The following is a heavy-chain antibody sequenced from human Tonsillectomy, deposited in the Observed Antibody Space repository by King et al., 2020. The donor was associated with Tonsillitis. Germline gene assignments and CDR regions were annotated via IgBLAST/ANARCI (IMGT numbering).Heavy chain of an antibody. V-gene: IGHV3-53*01. J-gene: IGHJ4*02. CDR3: ARVNYYDSSGYWSPYYFDY. D-gene: IGHD3-22*01. Sequence: QLVQSGGGLMQPGGSLRLSCAASGFSVSSHYMSWVRQAPGKGLEWGSVIYGGGTTYYADFVKGRFTISRENSEKTLYLQMNSLIAEDTAMYYCARVNYYDSSGYWSPYYFDYWGQGTLVTVSS. CDR2: IYGGGTT. CDR1: GFSVSSHY.